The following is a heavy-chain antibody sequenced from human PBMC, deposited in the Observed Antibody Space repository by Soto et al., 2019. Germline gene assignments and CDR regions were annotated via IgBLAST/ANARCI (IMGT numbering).Heavy chain of an antibody. CDR2: IYYSGST. CDR1: GGSVSRGSYY. J-gene: IGHJ4*02. D-gene: IGHD2-15*01. V-gene: IGHV4-61*01. Sequence: SETLSLTCTVSGGSVSRGSYYWSWIRQPPGKGLECIGYIYYSGSTNYNPSLKSRVTISVDTSKNQFSLKLSSVTAADTAVYYCARAAPRYCSGGSCYSGRGYWGQGTLVTVSS. CDR3: ARAAPRYCSGGSCYSGRGY.